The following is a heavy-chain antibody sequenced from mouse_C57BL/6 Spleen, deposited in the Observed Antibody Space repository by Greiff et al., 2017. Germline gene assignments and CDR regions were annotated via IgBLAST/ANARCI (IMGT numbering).Heavy chain of an antibody. D-gene: IGHD2-4*01. Sequence: EVNVVESEGGLVQPGSSMKLSCTASGFTFSDYYMAWVRQVPEKGLEWVANINYDGSSTYYLDSLKSRFIISRDNAKNILYLQMSSLKSEDTATYYCARALYDYDGGVYFDYWGQGTTLTVSS. CDR3: ARALYDYDGGVYFDY. CDR1: GFTFSDYY. J-gene: IGHJ2*01. CDR2: INYDGSST. V-gene: IGHV5-16*01.